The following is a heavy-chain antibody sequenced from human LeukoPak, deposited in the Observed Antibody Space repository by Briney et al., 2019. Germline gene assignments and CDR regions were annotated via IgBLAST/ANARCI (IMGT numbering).Heavy chain of an antibody. V-gene: IGHV4-34*01. D-gene: IGHD2-15*01. J-gene: IGHJ6*03. CDR1: GGSFSGYY. CDR3: ARGSHTGHIVVVVAASCMDV. Sequence: TSETLSLTCAVYGGSFSGYYWSWIRQPPGKGLEWIGEINHSGSTNYNPSLKSRVTISVDTSKNQFSLKLSSVTAADTAVYYCARGSHTGHIVVVVAASCMDVWGKGTSVTVSS. CDR2: INHSGST.